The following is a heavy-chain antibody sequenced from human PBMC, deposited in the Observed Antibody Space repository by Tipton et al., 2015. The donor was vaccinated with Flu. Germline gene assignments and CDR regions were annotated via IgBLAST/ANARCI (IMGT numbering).Heavy chain of an antibody. CDR1: GGSISSSSYY. CDR2: IYTSGST. J-gene: IGHJ4*02. CDR3: ARGKDGYSIDY. Sequence: GLVKPSETLSLTCTVSGGSISSSSYYWGWIRQPAGKGLEWIGRIYTSGSTNYNPSLKSRVTMSVDTSKNQFSLKLSSVTAADTAVYYCARGKDGYSIDYWGQGTLVTVSS. D-gene: IGHD5-24*01. V-gene: IGHV4-61*02.